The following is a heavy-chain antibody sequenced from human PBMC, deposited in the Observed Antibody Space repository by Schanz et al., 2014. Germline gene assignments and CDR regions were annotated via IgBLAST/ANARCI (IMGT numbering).Heavy chain of an antibody. CDR2: ISSSGSYI. CDR3: AREQIMAAAGLVDY. CDR1: EFTFSSYK. D-gene: IGHD6-13*01. V-gene: IGHV3-21*04. Sequence: EVQLVESGGGLVKPGGSLRLSCEASEFTFSSYKMNWVRQAPGKGLEWVSSISSSGSYIYYADSVKGRFSISRDNAKNSLFLQVNRLRAEDTAVFYCAREQIMAAAGLVDYWGHGTLVTVSS. J-gene: IGHJ4*01.